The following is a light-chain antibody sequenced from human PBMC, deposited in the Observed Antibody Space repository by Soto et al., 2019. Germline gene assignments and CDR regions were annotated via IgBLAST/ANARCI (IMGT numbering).Light chain of an antibody. J-gene: IGKJ1*01. CDR1: QDIRGR. CDR2: AAS. Sequence: DIQMTQSPSSVSSCVGDRITITYRTSQDIRGRLSWFQQKPGKAPQYLIQAASILQSGVPPRFSARGSGTDFILTMNNLQPEDLASYVGLQVYSFPRTFGLGTNVEL. CDR3: LQVYSFPRT. V-gene: IGKV1-12*01.